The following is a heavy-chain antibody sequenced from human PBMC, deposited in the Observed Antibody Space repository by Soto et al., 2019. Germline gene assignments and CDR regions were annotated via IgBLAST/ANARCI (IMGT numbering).Heavy chain of an antibody. CDR2: IYYSGST. CDR3: ARGGSVRPGRSNYYGMAV. Sequence: PWGTLELTCTVSGGSSGSYYWSWVRQPSGKGLEWIGYIYYSGSTNYNPSLKSRVTISVDTSKNQFSLKLSSVTAADTAVYYCARGGSVRPGRSNYYGMAVWGQGTTVTVS. D-gene: IGHD2-8*02. J-gene: IGHJ6*02. CDR1: GGSSGSYY. V-gene: IGHV4-59*01.